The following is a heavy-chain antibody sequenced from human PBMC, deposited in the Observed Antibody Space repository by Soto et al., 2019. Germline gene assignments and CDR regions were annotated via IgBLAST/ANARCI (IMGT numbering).Heavy chain of an antibody. CDR3: ARAPAVYYYDGARHPPGHYFQH. Sequence: QVQLVQSGAEVKKPGASVKVSCKASGYTFTSYAMHWVRQAPGQRLEWMGWINAGNGNTKYSQKFQGRVTITRDTSAGTAYMELSSLRPEDKAVYYCARAPAVYYYDGARHPPGHYFQHWGQGTLVTVSS. J-gene: IGHJ1*01. D-gene: IGHD3-22*01. V-gene: IGHV1-3*01. CDR2: INAGNGNT. CDR1: GYTFTSYA.